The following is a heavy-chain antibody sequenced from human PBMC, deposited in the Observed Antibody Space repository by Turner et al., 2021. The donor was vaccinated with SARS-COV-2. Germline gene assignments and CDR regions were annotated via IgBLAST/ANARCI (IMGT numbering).Heavy chain of an antibody. CDR1: GFPVSSNY. Sequence: EVQLVESGGGLIQPGGSLRLSCAASGFPVSSNYMSWVRQAAGKGREWVSVIYSGGSTYYADSVKGRFTISRDNSKNTLYLQMNSLRAEDTAVYYCARVGSYGRRDVDYWGQGTLVTVSS. D-gene: IGHD5-18*01. J-gene: IGHJ4*02. CDR2: IYSGGST. V-gene: IGHV3-53*01. CDR3: ARVGSYGRRDVDY.